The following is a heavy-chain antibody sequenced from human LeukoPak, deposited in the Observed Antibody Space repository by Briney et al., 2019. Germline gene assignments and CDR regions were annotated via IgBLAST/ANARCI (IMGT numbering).Heavy chain of an antibody. CDR2: IYYSGST. J-gene: IGHJ4*02. V-gene: IGHV4-59*01. D-gene: IGHD3-9*01. CDR1: DGSISSYY. Sequence: SETLSLTCTVSDGSISSYYWNWIRQPPGKGLEWIGYIYYSGSTNYNPSLKSRVTISVDTSKNQFSLKLSSVTAADTAVYYCASSFDGDYFDYWGQGTLVTVSS. CDR3: ASSFDGDYFDY.